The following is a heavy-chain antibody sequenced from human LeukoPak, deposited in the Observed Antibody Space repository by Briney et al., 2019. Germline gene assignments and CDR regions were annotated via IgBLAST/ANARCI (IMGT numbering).Heavy chain of an antibody. CDR3: TKALTPRRQHSSSSHYFDY. D-gene: IGHD6-13*01. CDR2: IKSKTDGGTT. Sequence: GGSLRLSCAASGFTFSNAWMSWVRQAPGKGLEWDGRIKSKTDGGTTDYAAPVKGRFTISRDDSKNTLYLQMNSLKTEDTAVYYCTKALTPRRQHSSSSHYFDYWGQGTLVTVSS. CDR1: GFTFSNAW. V-gene: IGHV3-15*01. J-gene: IGHJ4*02.